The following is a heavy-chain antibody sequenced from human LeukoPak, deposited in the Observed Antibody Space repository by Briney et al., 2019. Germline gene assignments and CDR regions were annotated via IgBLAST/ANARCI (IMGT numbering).Heavy chain of an antibody. J-gene: IGHJ3*02. CDR1: GGTFSSYA. CDR2: IIPIFGTA. V-gene: IGHV1-69*05. Sequence: LVKVSCKASGGTFSSYAISWVRQAPGQGLEWMGRIIPIFGTANYAQKFQGRVTITTDESTSTAYMELSSLRSEDTAVYYCARGPYNPDDSSGPGHAFDIWGQGTMVTVSS. D-gene: IGHD3-22*01. CDR3: ARGPYNPDDSSGPGHAFDI.